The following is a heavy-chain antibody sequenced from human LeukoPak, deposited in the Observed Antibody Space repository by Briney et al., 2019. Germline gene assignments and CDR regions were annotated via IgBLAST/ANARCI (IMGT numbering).Heavy chain of an antibody. CDR1: GFTFSSYG. CDR2: ISGSGGST. J-gene: IGHJ6*03. V-gene: IGHV3-23*01. D-gene: IGHD3-22*01. Sequence: LGGTLRRSCAASGFTFSSYGVSWVRQAPGKGLEWVSAISGSGGSTYYADSLKGRFTISRDNAKNSLYLQMNSLRAEDTAVYYCARYSSDYTSDYHYYMDVWGKGTTVTVSS. CDR3: ARYSSDYTSDYHYYMDV.